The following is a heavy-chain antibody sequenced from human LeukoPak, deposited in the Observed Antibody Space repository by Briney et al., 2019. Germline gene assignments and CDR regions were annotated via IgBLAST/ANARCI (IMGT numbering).Heavy chain of an antibody. CDR3: ARATDAFDI. CDR2: IYYSGST. CDR1: GGSISSGDYY. V-gene: IGHV4-30-4*01. J-gene: IGHJ3*02. Sequence: SETLSRTCTVSGGSISSGDYYWSWIRQPPGRGREWIGYIYYSGSTYYNPSLESRVTITVDTSKNQFSLKLSSVTAADTAVYYCARATDAFDIWGQGTMVTVSS.